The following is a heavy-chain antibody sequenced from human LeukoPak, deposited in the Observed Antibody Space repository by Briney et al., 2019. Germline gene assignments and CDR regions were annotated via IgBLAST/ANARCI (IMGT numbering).Heavy chain of an antibody. J-gene: IGHJ4*02. Sequence: GRSLRLSCAASGFTFSRFGMHWVRQAPGKGLEWVAVIWYDGSNKYYADSVKGRFTISRDNSKNTLYLEMNSLRAEDTAVYYCARDYYYDSSGYWDYYFDYWGQGTLVSVSA. CDR2: IWYDGSNK. CDR1: GFTFSRFG. V-gene: IGHV3-33*01. CDR3: ARDYYYDSSGYWDYYFDY. D-gene: IGHD3-22*01.